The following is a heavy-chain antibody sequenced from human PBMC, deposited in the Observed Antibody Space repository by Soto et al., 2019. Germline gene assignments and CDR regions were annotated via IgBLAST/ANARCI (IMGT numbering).Heavy chain of an antibody. Sequence: PSXTLSLTGAVYGGSFSGYYWSWVRQSPGKGLEWIGEINPTGGTNYNPSLKSRVTISVDTSKDQFSLQLSSVTAADTAVYYCARTRATPASRNLDYWGQGTLVTVSS. CDR1: GGSFSGYY. CDR3: ARTRATPASRNLDY. V-gene: IGHV4-34*01. J-gene: IGHJ4*02. CDR2: INPTGGT. D-gene: IGHD1-1*01.